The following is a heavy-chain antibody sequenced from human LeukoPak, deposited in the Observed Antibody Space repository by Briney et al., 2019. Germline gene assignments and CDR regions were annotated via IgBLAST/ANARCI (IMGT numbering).Heavy chain of an antibody. J-gene: IGHJ4*02. CDR2: TTNKANSYTT. CDR1: GFTFSDHF. V-gene: IGHV3-72*01. Sequence: GGSLRLSCAASGFTFSDHFMDWVRQAPGKGLEWVGRTTNKANSYTTQYAASAKGRFTISRDDSKNSLYLKMNSLKTEDTAVYYCARSYSSGWYSDFWGQGTLVTVSS. CDR3: ARSYSSGWYSDF. D-gene: IGHD6-19*01.